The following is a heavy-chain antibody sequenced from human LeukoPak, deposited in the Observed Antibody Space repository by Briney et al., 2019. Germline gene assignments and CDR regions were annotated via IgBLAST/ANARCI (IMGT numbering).Heavy chain of an antibody. V-gene: IGHV1-69*13. D-gene: IGHD5-12*01. CDR2: IIPIFGTA. J-gene: IGHJ4*02. CDR3: AQGIVAKARYYFDY. CDR1: GGTFSSYA. Sequence: SVKVSCKASGGTFSSYAINWVRQAPGQGLEWMGGIIPIFGTANYAQKFQGRVTITADESTSTAYMELSSLRSEDTAVYYCAQGIVAKARYYFDYWGQGTLVTVST.